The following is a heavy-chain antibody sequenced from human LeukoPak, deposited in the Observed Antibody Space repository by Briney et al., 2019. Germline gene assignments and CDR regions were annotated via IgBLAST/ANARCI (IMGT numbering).Heavy chain of an antibody. CDR1: GYSISSGYQ. CDR2: VYRSGGT. CDR3: ARAKLGGDYYYLDV. V-gene: IGHV4-38-2*02. Sequence: PSETLSLTCSVSGYSISSGYQWAWIRQPPGKGLEWIGTVYRSGGTYYKPSLESRVSISVDTSKNQFSLKLRSMTAAATAVYYCARAKLGGDYYYLDVWGKGTTVTVSS. J-gene: IGHJ6*03. D-gene: IGHD7-27*01.